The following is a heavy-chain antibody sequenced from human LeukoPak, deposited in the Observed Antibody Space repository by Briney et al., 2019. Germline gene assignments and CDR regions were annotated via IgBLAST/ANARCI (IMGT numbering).Heavy chain of an antibody. V-gene: IGHV3-30*03. Sequence: GGSLRLSCAASGFTFSSYGMHWVRQAPGKGLEWVAVISYDGSNKYYADSVKGRFTISRDNSKNSLYLQMNSLRAEDTAVYYCARYLWFGELFDYWGQGTLVTVSS. CDR3: ARYLWFGELFDY. J-gene: IGHJ4*02. CDR2: ISYDGSNK. D-gene: IGHD3-10*01. CDR1: GFTFSSYG.